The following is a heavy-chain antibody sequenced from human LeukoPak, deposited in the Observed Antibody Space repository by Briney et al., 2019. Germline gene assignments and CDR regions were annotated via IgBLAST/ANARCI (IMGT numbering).Heavy chain of an antibody. J-gene: IGHJ4*02. CDR2: IRSKAYGGTT. Sequence: PGGSLRLSCTASGFTFGDYAMSWFHQAPGKGLEWVGFIRSKAYGGTTEYAASVKGRFTISRDDSKSIAYLQMNSLKTEDTAVYYCTRGLAYCGGDCYFDYWGQGTLVTVSS. CDR1: GFTFGDYA. D-gene: IGHD2-21*02. V-gene: IGHV3-49*03. CDR3: TRGLAYCGGDCYFDY.